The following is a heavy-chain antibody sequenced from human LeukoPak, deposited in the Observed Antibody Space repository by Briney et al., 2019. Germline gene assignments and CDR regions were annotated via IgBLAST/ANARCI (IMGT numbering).Heavy chain of an antibody. CDR2: ISGSGGST. CDR1: GFTFSSYA. Sequence: GGSLRLSCAASGFTFSSYAMSWVRQAPGKGLEWVSAISGSGGSTYYADSVKGRFTISRDNSKNTLYLQMNSLRAEDTAVYYCARVTRGYSSGWYDYWGQGTLVTVSS. V-gene: IGHV3-23*01. D-gene: IGHD6-19*01. CDR3: ARVTRGYSSGWYDY. J-gene: IGHJ4*02.